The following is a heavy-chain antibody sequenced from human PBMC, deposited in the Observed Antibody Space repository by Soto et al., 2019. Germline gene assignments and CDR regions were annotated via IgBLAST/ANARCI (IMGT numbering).Heavy chain of an antibody. V-gene: IGHV1-2*04. Sequence: VQLVQSEADVEKPGASVTVSCKTSGYTFTANYIHWVRQAPGQGLEWMGWINTNNGGTHFAQKFQGWVTLTRDKSISTAYMELRRLKSDDTAIYYCARGSFVGANGGADAFDSWGQGTMVSVSS. J-gene: IGHJ3*02. CDR2: INTNNGGT. CDR3: ARGSFVGANGGADAFDS. D-gene: IGHD1-26*01. CDR1: GYTFTANY.